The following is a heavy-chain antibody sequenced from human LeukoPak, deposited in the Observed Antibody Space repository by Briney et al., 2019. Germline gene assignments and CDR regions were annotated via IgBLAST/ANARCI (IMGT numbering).Heavy chain of an antibody. V-gene: IGHV3-9*01. CDR3: AKVGSLSSFDY. CDR2: ISWNSGSI. J-gene: IGHJ4*02. CDR1: GFTFSSYA. Sequence: GGSLRLSCAASGFTFSSYAMSWVRQAPGKGLEWVSGISWNSGSIGYADSVKGRFTISRDNAKNSLYLQMNSLRAEDTALYYCAKVGSLSSFDYWGQGTLVTVSS. D-gene: IGHD6-6*01.